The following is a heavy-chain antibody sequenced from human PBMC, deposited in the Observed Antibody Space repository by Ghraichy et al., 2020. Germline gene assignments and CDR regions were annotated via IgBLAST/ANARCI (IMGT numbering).Heavy chain of an antibody. CDR3: ARDIDVEWELPDHYFDY. CDR1: GYTFTGYY. CDR2: INPNSGGT. Sequence: ASVKVSCKASGYTFTGYYMHWVRQAPGQGLEWMGWINPNSGGTNYAQKFQGRVTMTRDTSISTAYMELSRLRSDDTAVYYCARDIDVEWELPDHYFDYWGQGTLVTVSS. D-gene: IGHD1-26*01. J-gene: IGHJ4*02. V-gene: IGHV1-2*02.